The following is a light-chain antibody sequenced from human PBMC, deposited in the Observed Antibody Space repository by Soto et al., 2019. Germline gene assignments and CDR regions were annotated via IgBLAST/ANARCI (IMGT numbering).Light chain of an antibody. CDR2: KAS. CDR3: QQYDNYPWT. J-gene: IGKJ1*01. V-gene: IGKV1-5*03. CDR1: QTISSW. Sequence: DIQMTQSPSTLSASVGDRVTITCRAGQTISSWLAWYQQKPGKAPKLLIYKASSLESGVPSRFSGRGSGTEFTLTISSLQPDDFAPYYCQQYDNYPWTFGQGTKVEVK.